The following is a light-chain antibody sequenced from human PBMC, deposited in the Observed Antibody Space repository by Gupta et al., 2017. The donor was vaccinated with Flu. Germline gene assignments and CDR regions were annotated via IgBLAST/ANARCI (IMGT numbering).Light chain of an antibody. V-gene: IGKV2-30*01. CDR3: MHSIRWPWT. CDR2: KAS. Sequence: DVVMTQSPLSLPVTLGQPASISCRSSESLVYTDGDSYLSWFHQRPGQSPRRLIYKASNRDSGVPDRISGSGSGTDFTLTISRLEAEDVGVYYCMHSIRWPWTFGQGTKVEI. CDR1: ESLVYTDGDSY. J-gene: IGKJ1*01.